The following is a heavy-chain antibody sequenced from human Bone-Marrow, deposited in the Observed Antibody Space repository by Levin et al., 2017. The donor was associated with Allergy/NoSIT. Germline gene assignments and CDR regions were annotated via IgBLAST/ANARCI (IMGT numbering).Heavy chain of an antibody. J-gene: IGHJ3*02. V-gene: IGHV3-23*01. CDR2: ISGSGGNI. CDR1: GFPFSSYA. CDR3: ARSRIEAAGTGAFDI. Sequence: PSETLSLTCAASGFPFSSYAMSWVRQAPGKGLEWVSAISGSGGNINYADSVKGRLTISRDNSKNTLHLQMDSLRAEDTAIYYCARSRIEAAGTGAFDIWGQGTMVTVSS. D-gene: IGHD6-13*01.